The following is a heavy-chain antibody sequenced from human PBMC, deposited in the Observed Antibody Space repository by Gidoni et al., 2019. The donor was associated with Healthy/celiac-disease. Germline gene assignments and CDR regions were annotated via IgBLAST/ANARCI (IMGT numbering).Heavy chain of an antibody. D-gene: IGHD1-26*01. V-gene: IGHV3-21*01. CDR2: ISSSSSYI. J-gene: IGHJ4*02. CDR1: GFTFSSYS. Sequence: EVQLVESGGGLVKPGGSLRLSCAASGFTFSSYSMNWVRQAPGKGLEWVSSISSSSSYIYYADSVKGRFTISRDNAKNSLYLQMNSLRAEDTAVYYCARDEYWELHVFDYWGQGTLVTVSS. CDR3: ARDEYWELHVFDY.